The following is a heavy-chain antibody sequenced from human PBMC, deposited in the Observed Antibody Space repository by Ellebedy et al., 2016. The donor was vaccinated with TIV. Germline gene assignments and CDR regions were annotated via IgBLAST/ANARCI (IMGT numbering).Heavy chain of an antibody. V-gene: IGHV1-3*04. CDR1: GYTFTSYT. D-gene: IGHD1-26*01. J-gene: IGHJ4*02. CDR3: AKLGWDLAFDC. Sequence: AASVKVSCKASGYTFTSYTMHWVRQAPGQSLEWMGYINTDTGNTKYSQKFQGRVTITRDTYASTAHMELSSLRSEDSAVYYCAKLGWDLAFDCWGQGTLVTVSS. CDR2: INTDTGNT.